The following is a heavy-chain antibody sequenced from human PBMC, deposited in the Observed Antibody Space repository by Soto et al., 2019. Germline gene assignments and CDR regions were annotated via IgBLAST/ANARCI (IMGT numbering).Heavy chain of an antibody. J-gene: IGHJ4*02. V-gene: IGHV4-4*07. D-gene: IGHD2-15*01. Sequence: AETLPITCTVSGGSISRYYWSWIRQPAGKVLEWIGSIYTSGSTNYNPSLKSRVTMSVDTSKNQFSLKLSSVTAADTDVYYCARASEGGGYCSGGSCYAIDYWGQGTLVTVS. CDR2: IYTSGST. CDR1: GGSISRYY. CDR3: ARASEGGGYCSGGSCYAIDY.